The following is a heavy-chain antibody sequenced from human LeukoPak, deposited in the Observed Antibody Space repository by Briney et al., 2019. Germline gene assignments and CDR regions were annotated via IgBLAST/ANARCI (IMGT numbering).Heavy chain of an antibody. J-gene: IGHJ6*04. Sequence: SETLSLTCAVSGGSISSGGYSWSWIRQPPGKGLEWIGYIYHSGSTYYNPSLKSRVTISVDRSKNQFSLKLSSVTAADTAVYYCARGGYYGSGSYLNNHYYYYGMDVWGKGTTVTVSS. D-gene: IGHD3-10*01. CDR2: IYHSGST. V-gene: IGHV4-30-2*01. CDR3: ARGGYYGSGSYLNNHYYYYGMDV. CDR1: GGSISSGGYS.